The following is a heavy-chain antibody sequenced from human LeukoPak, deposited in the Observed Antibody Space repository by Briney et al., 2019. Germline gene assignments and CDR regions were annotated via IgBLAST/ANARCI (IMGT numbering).Heavy chain of an antibody. J-gene: IGHJ5*02. V-gene: IGHV7-4-1*02. D-gene: IGHD3-3*01. CDR3: ARVLLYDFWSGDDTENWFDP. Sequence: ASVKVSCKASGYTFTNYAMNWVRQAPGQGLEWMGWINTDTGNPTYAQGFTGRFVFSLDTSVSTAYLQISSLKAEDTAVYYCARVLLYDFWSGDDTENWFDPWGQGTLVTVSS. CDR2: INTDTGNP. CDR1: GYTFTNYA.